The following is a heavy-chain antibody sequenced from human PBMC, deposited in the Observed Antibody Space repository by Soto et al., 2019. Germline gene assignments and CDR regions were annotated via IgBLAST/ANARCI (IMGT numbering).Heavy chain of an antibody. Sequence: GGSLRLSCAASGFTFSSYGMHWVRQAPGKGLEWVAVIWYDGSNKCYADSVKGRFTISRDNSKNTLYLQMNSLRAEDTAVYYCARDRTNTLRWRDAFDIWGQGTMVTVSS. CDR3: ARDRTNTLRWRDAFDI. CDR2: IWYDGSNK. V-gene: IGHV3-33*01. CDR1: GFTFSSYG. J-gene: IGHJ3*02. D-gene: IGHD4-17*01.